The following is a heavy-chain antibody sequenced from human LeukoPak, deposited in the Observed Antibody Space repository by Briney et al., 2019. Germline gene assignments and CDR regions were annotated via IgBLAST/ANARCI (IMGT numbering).Heavy chain of an antibody. J-gene: IGHJ3*02. CDR2: ISSNGGST. V-gene: IGHV3-64*01. Sequence: GGSLRLSCAASGFTFSSYAMHWVRQAPGKGLEYVSAISSNGGSTYYANSVKGRFTISRDNSKNTLYLQMNSLRAEDTAVYYCARDHPVTTPYDAFDIWGQGTMVTVSS. CDR1: GFTFSSYA. CDR3: ARDHPVTTPYDAFDI. D-gene: IGHD4-17*01.